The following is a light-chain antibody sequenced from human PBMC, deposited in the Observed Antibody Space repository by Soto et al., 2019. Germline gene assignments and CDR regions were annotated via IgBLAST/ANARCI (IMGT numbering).Light chain of an antibody. CDR1: SSDVGSYNL. CDR2: EGS. CDR3: CSYASSRTFAYV. J-gene: IGLJ1*01. Sequence: QSALTQPASVSGSPGQSITISCTGTSSDVGSYNLVSWYQHHPGKAPKLMTYEGSKRPSGVSNRFSGSKSGNTASLTISGLQADDEADYYCCSYASSRTFAYVFGTGTQLTVL. V-gene: IGLV2-23*03.